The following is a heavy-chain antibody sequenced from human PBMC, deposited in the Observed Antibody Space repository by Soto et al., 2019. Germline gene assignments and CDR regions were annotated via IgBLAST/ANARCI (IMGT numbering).Heavy chain of an antibody. Sequence: GGSLRLSCAASGFTFSDYYMSWIRQAPGKGLEWVSYISSSSSYTNYADSVKGRFTISRDNAKSSLYLQMNSLRAGDTAVYYCAVTRPYYIFFDYWGQGTLVTVSS. V-gene: IGHV3-11*06. CDR2: ISSSSSYT. J-gene: IGHJ4*02. CDR3: AVTRPYYIFFDY. D-gene: IGHD3-10*01. CDR1: GFTFSDYY.